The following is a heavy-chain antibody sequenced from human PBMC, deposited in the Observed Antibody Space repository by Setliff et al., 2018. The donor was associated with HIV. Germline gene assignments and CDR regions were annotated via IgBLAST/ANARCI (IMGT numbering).Heavy chain of an antibody. V-gene: IGHV1-46*01. CDR2: INPNGGST. CDR1: GYTFTDYY. J-gene: IGHJ4*02. Sequence: ASVKVSCKASGYTFTDYYLHWVRQAPGQGPEWMGLINPNGGSTIYAQKFEDRLTVTSDTATTTLYMELRSLRFDDTAMYYCARDPRYTSVWFRNGGVDFWGQGTLVTVSS. D-gene: IGHD6-19*01. CDR3: ARDPRYTSVWFRNGGVDF.